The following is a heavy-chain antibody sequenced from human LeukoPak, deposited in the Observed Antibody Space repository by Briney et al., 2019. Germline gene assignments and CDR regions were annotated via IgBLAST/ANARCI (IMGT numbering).Heavy chain of an antibody. CDR3: ARDGKWDSSGYFMEYFDY. Sequence: PSETLSLTCTVSGYSIISYWGWIRQPPGKGLEWIGSIYHSGSTYYNPSLKSRVTISIDTSKNQFSLKVSSVTAADTAVYYCARDGKWDSSGYFMEYFDYWGQGTLVTVSS. CDR2: IYHSGST. D-gene: IGHD3-22*01. CDR1: GYSIISY. V-gene: IGHV4-38-2*02. J-gene: IGHJ4*02.